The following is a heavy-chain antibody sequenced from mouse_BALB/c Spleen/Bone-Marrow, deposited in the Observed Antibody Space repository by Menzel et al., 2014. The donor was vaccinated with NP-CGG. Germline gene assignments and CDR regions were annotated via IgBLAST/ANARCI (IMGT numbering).Heavy chain of an antibody. D-gene: IGHD2-1*01. CDR1: GFTFSSYT. V-gene: IGHV5-12-2*01. J-gene: IGHJ2*01. CDR3: ARHYGNYFDY. CDR2: ISNGGGST. Sequence: DVKLVESGGGLVQPGGSLKLSCAASGFTFSSYTMSWVRQTPEKRLEWVAYISNGGGSTYYPDTVKGRFTISRDNAKNTLYLQMSSLKSEDTAMYYCARHYGNYFDYWGQGTTLTVSS.